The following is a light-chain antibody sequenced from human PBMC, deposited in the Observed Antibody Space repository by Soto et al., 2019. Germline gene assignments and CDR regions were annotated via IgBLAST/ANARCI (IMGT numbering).Light chain of an antibody. J-gene: IGKJ1*01. CDR3: QHYGSSPET. CDR2: GAF. V-gene: IGKV3-20*01. CDR1: QSIRSN. Sequence: EIVMTQSPDTLSVSPGEGATLSCRVSQSIRSNLAWYQQRPGQAPRLLIYGAFSRATGIPDRFSGSGSGTDFTLTISRLEPEDFAVYYCQHYGSSPETFGQGTKVDIK.